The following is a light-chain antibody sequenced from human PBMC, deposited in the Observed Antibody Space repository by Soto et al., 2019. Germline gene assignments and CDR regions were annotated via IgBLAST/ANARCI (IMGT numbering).Light chain of an antibody. J-gene: IGKJ1*01. V-gene: IGKV1-5*03. Sequence: DIHMTPSPSTPSASVGDRGPITCRASQSISSWLDWYQQKPGKAPKLLIYKASSLESGVPSRYSGSGSGTDFTLTISSLQSEDFATYYCQQYYLYPRTFGQGTKVDI. CDR2: KAS. CDR3: QQYYLYPRT. CDR1: QSISSW.